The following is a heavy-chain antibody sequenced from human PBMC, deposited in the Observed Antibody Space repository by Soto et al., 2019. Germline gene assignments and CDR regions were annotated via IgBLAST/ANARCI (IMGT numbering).Heavy chain of an antibody. CDR1: GGSISSSSYY. V-gene: IGHV4-39*01. D-gene: IGHD3-22*01. J-gene: IGHJ4*02. CDR3: ARHVLTMIVADFDY. Sequence: PSETLSLTCTVSGGSISSSSYYWGWIRQPPGKGLEWIGSIYYSGSTYYNPSLKSRVTISVDTSKNQFSLKLSSVTAADTAVYYCARHVLTMIVADFDYWGQGTLVTVSS. CDR2: IYYSGST.